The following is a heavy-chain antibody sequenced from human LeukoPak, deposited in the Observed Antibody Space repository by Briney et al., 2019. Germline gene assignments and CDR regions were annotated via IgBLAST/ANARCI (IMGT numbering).Heavy chain of an antibody. V-gene: IGHV3-48*04. CDR2: ISSSSSTI. CDR3: ARDLNGTTWSYFDY. D-gene: IGHD1-7*01. J-gene: IGHJ4*02. Sequence: GGSLRLSCAASGFTFSSYSMNWVRQAPGKGLEWVSYISSSSSTIYYADSVKGRFTISRDNAKNSLYLQMNSLRAEDTAVYYCARDLNGTTWSYFDYWGQGTLVTVSS. CDR1: GFTFSSYS.